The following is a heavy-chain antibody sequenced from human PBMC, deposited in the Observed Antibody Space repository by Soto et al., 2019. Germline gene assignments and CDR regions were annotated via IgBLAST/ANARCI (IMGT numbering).Heavy chain of an antibody. Sequence: GGSLRLSCAASGFTVSSNYMSWLRQAPGKGLEWVSVIYSGGSTYYADSVKGRFTISRDNSKNTLYLQMNSLRAEDTAVYYCARAEYSSSLGFEYWGQGTMVTVSS. CDR2: IYSGGST. CDR3: ARAEYSSSLGFEY. V-gene: IGHV3-53*01. CDR1: GFTVSSNY. D-gene: IGHD6-6*01. J-gene: IGHJ4*02.